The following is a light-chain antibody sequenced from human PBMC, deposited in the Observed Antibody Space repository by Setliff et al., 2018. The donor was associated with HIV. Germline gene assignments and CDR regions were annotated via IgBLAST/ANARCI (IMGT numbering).Light chain of an antibody. Sequence: QSVLTQPASVSGSPGQSITISCTGTSSDVGGYNYVSWYQQHPGRAPKLMIYDVSNRPSGVSNRFSGSKSGNTASLTISGLQPEDEADYYCSSYTGSGTYVFGAGTKGTV. CDR2: DVS. J-gene: IGLJ1*01. V-gene: IGLV2-14*03. CDR3: SSYTGSGTYV. CDR1: SSDVGGYNY.